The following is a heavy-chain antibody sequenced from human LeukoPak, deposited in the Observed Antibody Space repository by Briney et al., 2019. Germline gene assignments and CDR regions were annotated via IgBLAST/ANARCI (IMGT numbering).Heavy chain of an antibody. CDR1: GFTFSSYA. D-gene: IGHD3-9*01. CDR2: ISGSGGST. Sequence: GGSLRLSCAASGFTFSSYAMSWVRQAPGKGLEWVSAISGSGGSTYYADSVKGRFTISRDNSKNTLYLQMNSLRAEDTAVYYCARVRYFDWLYGMDVWGQGTTVTVSS. J-gene: IGHJ6*02. CDR3: ARVRYFDWLYGMDV. V-gene: IGHV3-23*01.